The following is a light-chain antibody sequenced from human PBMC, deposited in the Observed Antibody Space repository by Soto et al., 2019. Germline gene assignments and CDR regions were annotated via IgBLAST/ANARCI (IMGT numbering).Light chain of an antibody. CDR1: QTINSN. CDR3: QQYSNWPPSWT. V-gene: IGKV3-15*01. Sequence: IVMTQSPATLSVSPGERATLSCRASQTINSNLAWYRQKPGQAPRLLIYGASTRATDIPARFSGSGSGTDFTLTISSLQAEDFAVYYCQQYSNWPPSWTFGQGTKVEIK. J-gene: IGKJ1*01. CDR2: GAS.